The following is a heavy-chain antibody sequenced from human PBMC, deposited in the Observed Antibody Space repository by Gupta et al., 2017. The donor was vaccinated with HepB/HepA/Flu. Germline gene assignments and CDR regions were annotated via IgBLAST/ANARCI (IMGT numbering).Heavy chain of an antibody. Sequence: QVQLVESGGGVVQPGRSLRLPCEASGFPFSSYAMHGVRQAPGKGLEWVAVISYDGSNKYYADSVKGRFTTSRDNSKNTLYLQMNSLRAEDTAVYYCARAHDYGDYCFQHWGQGTLVTVSS. CDR2: ISYDGSNK. D-gene: IGHD4-17*01. CDR1: GFPFSSYA. V-gene: IGHV3-30-3*01. J-gene: IGHJ1*01. CDR3: ARAHDYGDYCFQH.